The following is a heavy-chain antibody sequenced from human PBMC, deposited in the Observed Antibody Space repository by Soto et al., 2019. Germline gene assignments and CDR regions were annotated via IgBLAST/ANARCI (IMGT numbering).Heavy chain of an antibody. CDR2: IWYDGSNK. J-gene: IGHJ4*02. CDR1: GFTFSSYG. Sequence: QVQLVESGGGVVQPGRSLRLSCAASGFTFSSYGMHWVRQAPGKGLEWVAVIWYDGSNKYYADSVKGRFTISRDNSKNTLYLQMNSLRAEDTAVYYCARGGGLWYFVYWGQGTLVTVSS. D-gene: IGHD3-16*01. V-gene: IGHV3-33*01. CDR3: ARGGGLWYFVY.